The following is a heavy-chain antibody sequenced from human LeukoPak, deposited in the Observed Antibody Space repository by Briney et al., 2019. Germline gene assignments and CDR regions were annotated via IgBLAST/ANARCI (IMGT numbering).Heavy chain of an antibody. CDR2: ISAYNGNT. CDR1: GYTFTSYG. J-gene: IGHJ4*02. CDR3: ARSLTEFGEPISRFDY. Sequence: ASVKVSCKASGYTFTSYGISWVRQAPGQGLEWMGWISAYNGNTNYAQKLQGRVTMTTDTSTSTAYMELRSLRSDDTAVYYCARSLTEFGEPISRFDYWGQGTLVTLSS. V-gene: IGHV1-18*01. D-gene: IGHD3-10*01.